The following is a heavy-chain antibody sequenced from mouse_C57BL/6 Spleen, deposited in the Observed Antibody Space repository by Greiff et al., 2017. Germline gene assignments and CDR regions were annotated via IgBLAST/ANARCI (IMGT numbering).Heavy chain of an antibody. CDR2: IDPSDSET. CDR1: GYTFTSYW. D-gene: IGHD2-5*01. J-gene: IGHJ3*01. V-gene: IGHV1-52*01. CDR3: ARSDYYSNLFAY. Sequence: QVQLQQPGAELVRPGSSVKLSCKASGYTFTSYWMHWVKQRPIQGLEWTGNIDPSDSETHYNQKFKDKATLTVDKSSSTAYMQLSSLTSEDSAVYYCARSDYYSNLFAYWGQGTLVTVSA.